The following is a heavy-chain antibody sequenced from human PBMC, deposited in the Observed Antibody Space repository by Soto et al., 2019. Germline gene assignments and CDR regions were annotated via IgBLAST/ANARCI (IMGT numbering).Heavy chain of an antibody. V-gene: IGHV4-59*01. Sequence: PSETLSLTCTVSGGSISSYYWSWIWQPPGKGLEWIGYIYYSGSTNYNPSLKSRVTISVDTSKNQFSLKLSSVTAADTAVYYCARVVPDTAMVGFDYWGQGTLVTVSS. CDR1: GGSISSYY. CDR2: IYYSGST. D-gene: IGHD5-18*01. J-gene: IGHJ4*02. CDR3: ARVVPDTAMVGFDY.